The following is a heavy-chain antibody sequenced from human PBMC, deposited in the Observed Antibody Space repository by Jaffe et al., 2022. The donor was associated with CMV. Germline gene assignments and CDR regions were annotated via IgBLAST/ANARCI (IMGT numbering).Heavy chain of an antibody. CDR2: ISSTGNTI. V-gene: IGHV3-48*03. Sequence: EVQLVDSGGGLVQSGGSLRLSCAASGFIFSGYEMIWVRQAPGKGLEWIAYISSTGNTIYYAGSVKGRFTISRDNAKNSLYLQMNSLRAEDTAVYYCARMGIGTALDAFDTWGQGTVVSVSS. J-gene: IGHJ3*02. CDR3: ARMGIGTALDAFDT. CDR1: GFIFSGYE. D-gene: IGHD1-1*01.